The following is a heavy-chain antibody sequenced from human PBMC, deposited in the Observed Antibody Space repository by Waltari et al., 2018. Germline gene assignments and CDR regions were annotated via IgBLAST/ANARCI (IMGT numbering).Heavy chain of an antibody. CDR1: GGSISSGSYY. CDR2: IYTSGST. J-gene: IGHJ1*01. D-gene: IGHD5-12*01. Sequence: QVQLQESGPGLVKPSQTLSLTCPVSGGSISSGSYYWSWLRQPAGKGLEWIGRIYTSGSTNYNPSLKSRVTISVDTSKNQFSLKLSSVTAADTAVYYCARDSGDGYNSEYFQHWGQGTLVTVSS. CDR3: ARDSGDGYNSEYFQH. V-gene: IGHV4-61*02.